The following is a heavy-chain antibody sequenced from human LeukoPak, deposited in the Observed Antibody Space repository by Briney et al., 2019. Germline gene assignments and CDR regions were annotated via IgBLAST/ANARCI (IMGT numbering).Heavy chain of an antibody. CDR2: ISYDGSNK. D-gene: IGHD3/OR15-3a*01. CDR1: GFIFSNSA. CDR3: AKGDWLDY. Sequence: PGGSLRLSCAASGFIFSNSAMHWVRQAPGKGLEWVAVISYDGSNKYYADSVKGRFTISRDNSKNTLYLQMNSLRAEDTAVYYCAKGDWLDYWGQGTLVTVSS. V-gene: IGHV3-30*18. J-gene: IGHJ4*02.